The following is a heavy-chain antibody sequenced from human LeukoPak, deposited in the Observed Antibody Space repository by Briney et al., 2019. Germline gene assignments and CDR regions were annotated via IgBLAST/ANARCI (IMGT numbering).Heavy chain of an antibody. D-gene: IGHD5-18*01. CDR3: ARGFRSYGETYHFDC. J-gene: IGHJ4*02. CDR2: ITSSSSYI. CDR1: GFTFSGYS. Sequence: PGGSLRFSGAASGFTFSGYSMNWFRQAPGKGLEWVSSITSSSSYIYYADSVKGRFTISRDNAKNSLYLQMNSPRAEDTAVYYCARGFRSYGETYHFDCWGKGTLVTVSS. V-gene: IGHV3-21*01.